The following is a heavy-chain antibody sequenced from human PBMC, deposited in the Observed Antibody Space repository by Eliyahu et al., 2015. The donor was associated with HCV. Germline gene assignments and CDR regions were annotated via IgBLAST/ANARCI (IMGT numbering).Heavy chain of an antibody. V-gene: IGHV3-30*18. J-gene: IGHJ3*01. Sequence: EQVVESGGGVVQPGRSLRLSCAASGFTFSSYGMAWVRQVPGKGLEGAAAISHDGNIKYYADSVEGRFTISRDNSRNTLYLQMNSLRTEDTAIYYCAKDWKWELLYFAFNVWGRGTMVNVSS. D-gene: IGHD1-26*01. CDR3: AKDWKWELLYFAFNV. CDR2: ISHDGNIK. CDR1: GFTFSSYG.